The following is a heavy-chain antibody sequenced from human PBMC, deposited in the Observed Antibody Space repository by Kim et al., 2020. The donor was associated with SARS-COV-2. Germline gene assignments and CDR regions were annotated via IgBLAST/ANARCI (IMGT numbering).Heavy chain of an antibody. D-gene: IGHD4-17*01. Sequence: GGSLRLSCAASGFSFSDAWMSWVRQAPGKGLEWVGRIKSKTAGGTTDYAAPVKGRFTISRDESENTLYLQMNSLKTEDTAVYYCTTTLTIHGNGDYIGYFDLWGRGTLVTVSS. CDR2: IKSKTAGGTT. CDR3: TTTLTIHGNGDYIGYFDL. CDR1: GFSFSDAW. J-gene: IGHJ2*01. V-gene: IGHV3-15*01.